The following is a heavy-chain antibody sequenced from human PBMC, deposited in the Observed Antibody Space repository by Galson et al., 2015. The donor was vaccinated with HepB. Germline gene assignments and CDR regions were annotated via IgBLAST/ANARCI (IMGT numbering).Heavy chain of an antibody. Sequence: SLRLSCAASGFTFNSYAMHWVRQAPGKGLDWVASISYDGSTKYYADSVKGRFSISRDNSKNTLYMQMNSLRAEDTAVYYCARGFLRIKIVGVVTGKGYFDYWGQGTLVTVSS. CDR3: ARGFLRIKIVGVVTGKGYFDY. V-gene: IGHV3-30-3*01. CDR2: ISYDGSTK. D-gene: IGHD3-3*01. CDR1: GFTFNSYA. J-gene: IGHJ4*02.